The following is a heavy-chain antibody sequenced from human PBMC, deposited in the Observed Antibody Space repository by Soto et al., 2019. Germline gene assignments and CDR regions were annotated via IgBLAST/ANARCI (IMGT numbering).Heavy chain of an antibody. CDR2: IIPIFGTA. CDR3: ARVAGDFWSGYYGWFDP. D-gene: IGHD3-3*01. CDR1: VGTLSGYA. Sequence: SVKVSCKSSVGTLSGYAISLVRQAPGQGLEWMGGIIPIFGTANYAQKFQGRFTITADESTSTAYMELSSLRSEDTAVYYCARVAGDFWSGYYGWFDPWGQGTLVTVSS. J-gene: IGHJ5*02. V-gene: IGHV1-69*13.